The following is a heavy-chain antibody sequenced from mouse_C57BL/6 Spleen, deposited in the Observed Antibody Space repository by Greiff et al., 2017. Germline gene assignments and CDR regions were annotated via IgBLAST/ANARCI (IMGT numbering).Heavy chain of an antibody. CDR3: AREGTTGVATGAY. CDR2: IYPRSGNT. Sequence: QVQLKQSGAELARPGASVKLSCKASGYTFTSYGISWVKQRTGQGLEWIGEIYPRSGNTYYNEKVKGKATLTADKSSSTAYMELRSLTSEDSAVYFCAREGTTGVATGAYWGQGTLVTVSA. V-gene: IGHV1-81*01. D-gene: IGHD1-1*01. CDR1: GYTFTSYG. J-gene: IGHJ3*01.